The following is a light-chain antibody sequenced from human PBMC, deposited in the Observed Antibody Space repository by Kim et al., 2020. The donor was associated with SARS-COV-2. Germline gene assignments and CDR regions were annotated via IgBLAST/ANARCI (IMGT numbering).Light chain of an antibody. Sequence: VAMGQTVRITYQRDSLRSYYASWYQQKPEQAPVLVIYGKNNRPSGIPDRFSGSSSGNTASLTITGAQAEDEAYYYCNSRDSSGTRVFGGGTQLTVL. CDR1: SLRSYY. CDR3: NSRDSSGTRV. V-gene: IGLV3-19*01. J-gene: IGLJ2*01. CDR2: GKN.